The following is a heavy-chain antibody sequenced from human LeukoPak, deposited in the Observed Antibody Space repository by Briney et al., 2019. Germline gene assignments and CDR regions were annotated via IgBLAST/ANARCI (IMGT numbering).Heavy chain of an antibody. D-gene: IGHD3-10*01. J-gene: IGHJ4*02. CDR1: GFTFSRYA. V-gene: IGHV3-64D*06. CDR3: VKDSSSGSYFDY. Sequence: GGSLRLSCSASGFTFSRYAMHWVRQAPGKGLEYVSAISSNGGSTYYADSVKGRFTISRDNSRDTLHLQMSSLRVEDTAVYYCVKDSSSGSYFDYWGQGTLVTVSS. CDR2: ISSNGGST.